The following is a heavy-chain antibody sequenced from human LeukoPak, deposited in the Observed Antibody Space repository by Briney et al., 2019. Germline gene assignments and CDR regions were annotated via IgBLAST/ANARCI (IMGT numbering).Heavy chain of an antibody. CDR2: ISSSSSYI. CDR3: ARVSVVGATKDDY. V-gene: IGHV3-21*01. CDR1: GFTFSSYS. D-gene: IGHD1-26*01. Sequence: GGSLRLSCAASGFTFSSYSMNWVRQAPGKGLEWVSSISSSSSYIYYADSVKGRFTISRDNAKNSLYLQMNSLRAEDTAVYYCARVSVVGATKDDYWGQGTLVTVSS. J-gene: IGHJ4*02.